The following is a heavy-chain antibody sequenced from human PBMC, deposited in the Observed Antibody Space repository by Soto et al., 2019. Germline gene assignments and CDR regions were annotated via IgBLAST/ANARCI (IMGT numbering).Heavy chain of an antibody. CDR2: IYYSGST. D-gene: IGHD3-22*01. CDR1: SGSISSSSYY. V-gene: IGHV4-39*01. Sequence: SETLSLTCTVSSGSISSSSYYWGWIRQPPGKGLEWIGSIYYSGSTYYNPSPKSRVTISVDTSKNQFSLKLSSVTAADTAVYYCARRLYYDSSGFEGGGMDVWGQGTTVT. CDR3: ARRLYYDSSGFEGGGMDV. J-gene: IGHJ6*02.